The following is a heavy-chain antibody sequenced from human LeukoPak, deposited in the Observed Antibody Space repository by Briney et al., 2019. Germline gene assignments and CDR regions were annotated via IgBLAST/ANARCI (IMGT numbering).Heavy chain of an antibody. CDR1: GYTFTGYY. CDR3: ARTNNYYGSGSYSKIADY. D-gene: IGHD3-10*01. Sequence: GASVKVSCKASGYTFTGYYMHWVRQAPGQGLEWMGWINPNSGGTNYAQKFQGRVTMTRDTSISTAYMELSRLRSDDTAVYYCARTNNYYGSGSYSKIADYWGQGTLVTVSS. J-gene: IGHJ4*02. CDR2: INPNSGGT. V-gene: IGHV1-2*02.